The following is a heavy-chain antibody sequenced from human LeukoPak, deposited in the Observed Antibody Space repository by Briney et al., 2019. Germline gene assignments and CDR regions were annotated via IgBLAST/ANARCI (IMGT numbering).Heavy chain of an antibody. CDR2: IYYSGST. Sequence: SQTLSLTCTVSGGSISSGDYYWSWIRQPPGKGLEWIGYIYYSGSTYYNPSLKSRVTISVDTSKNQFSLKLSSVTAADTAAYYCARGGLVSSPNDYWGQGTLVTVSS. CDR3: ARGGLVSSPNDY. D-gene: IGHD3-9*01. V-gene: IGHV4-30-4*01. CDR1: GGSISSGDYY. J-gene: IGHJ4*02.